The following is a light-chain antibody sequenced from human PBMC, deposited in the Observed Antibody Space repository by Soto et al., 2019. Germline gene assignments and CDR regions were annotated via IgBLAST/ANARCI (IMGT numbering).Light chain of an antibody. Sequence: QSVLIQPASVSGSPGQSITISCTGTTSDVGGYNHVSWFQQHPGKVPKLMIYDVNNRPSGVSNRFSGSKSGNTASLTISGLHAEDEADYYCSSYTNTNTLVFGGGTKVTVL. V-gene: IGLV2-14*01. J-gene: IGLJ2*01. CDR3: SSYTNTNTLV. CDR2: DVN. CDR1: TSDVGGYNH.